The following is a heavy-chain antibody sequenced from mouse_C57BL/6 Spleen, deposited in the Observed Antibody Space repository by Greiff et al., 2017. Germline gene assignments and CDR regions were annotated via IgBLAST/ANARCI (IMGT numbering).Heavy chain of an antibody. CDR1: GYTLTGYW. V-gene: IGHV1-9*01. Sequence: QVQLQQSGAELMKPGASVKLSCKATGYTLTGYWIEWVKQRPGHGLEWIGVILPGSGSTNSNEKFKGKATFTADTSSNRAEMQLSSLTTEDSAIYYCASGRDYYGSVDWYFDVWGTGTTVTVSS. J-gene: IGHJ1*03. CDR2: ILPGSGST. D-gene: IGHD1-1*01. CDR3: ASGRDYYGSVDWYFDV.